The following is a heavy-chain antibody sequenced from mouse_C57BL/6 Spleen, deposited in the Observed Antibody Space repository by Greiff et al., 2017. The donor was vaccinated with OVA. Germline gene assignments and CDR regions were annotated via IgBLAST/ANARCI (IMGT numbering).Heavy chain of an antibody. J-gene: IGHJ4*01. V-gene: IGHV5-9*01. CDR3: ARQRDDGYFPYAMDY. CDR1: GFTFSSST. D-gene: IGHD2-3*01. CDR2: ISGGGGNT. Sequence: EVHLVESGGGLVKPGGSLKLSCAASGFTFSSSTMSWVRQTPEKRLEWVATISGGGGNTYYPASVKGRFTISRDNAKNTLLLQMSSLRSEDTALYYCARQRDDGYFPYAMDYWGQGTSVTVSS.